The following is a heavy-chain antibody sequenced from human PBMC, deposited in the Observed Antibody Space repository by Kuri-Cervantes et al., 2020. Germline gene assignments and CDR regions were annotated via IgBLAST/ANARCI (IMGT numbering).Heavy chain of an antibody. V-gene: IGHV4-4*02. Sequence: SETLSLTCAVYGGSIISDNWWSWVRQIPGKGLEWLGELHHTERINYNPSLKSRITISMDKSKNQFSLKLSPVTAADTAVYYCARGRRGYCSSTSCTRGWYFDLWGRGTLVTVSS. J-gene: IGHJ2*01. D-gene: IGHD2-2*01. CDR3: ARGRRGYCSSTSCTRGWYFDL. CDR1: GGSIISDNW. CDR2: LHHTERI.